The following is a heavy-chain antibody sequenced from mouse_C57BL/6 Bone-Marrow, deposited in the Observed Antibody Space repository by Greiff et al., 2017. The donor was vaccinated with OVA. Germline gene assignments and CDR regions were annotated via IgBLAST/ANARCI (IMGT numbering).Heavy chain of an antibody. J-gene: IGHJ2*01. CDR1: GYTFTEYT. CDR2: FYPGSGSI. D-gene: IGHD5-1-1*01. V-gene: IGHV1-62-2*01. CDR3: ARHEVYLYDFDY. Sequence: VQGVESGAELVKPGASVKLSCKASGYTFTEYTIHWVKQRSGQGLEWIGWFYPGSGSIKYNEKFKDKATLTADKSSSTVYMELSRLTSEDSAVYFCARHEVYLYDFDYWGQGTTLTVSS.